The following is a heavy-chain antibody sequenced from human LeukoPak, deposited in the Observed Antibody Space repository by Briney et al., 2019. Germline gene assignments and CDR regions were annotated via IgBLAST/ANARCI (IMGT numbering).Heavy chain of an antibody. CDR1: GYSFTSYW. D-gene: IGHD6-19*01. Sequence: GESLKISCKGSGYSFTSYWIGWVRQIPGKGLEWMGIIYPGDSATRYSQSFQGQVTISADKSISTAYLQWSSLKASDAAMYYCAHIRRGWLDAFDIWGQGTMVTVSS. V-gene: IGHV5-51*01. CDR2: IYPGDSAT. CDR3: AHIRRGWLDAFDI. J-gene: IGHJ3*02.